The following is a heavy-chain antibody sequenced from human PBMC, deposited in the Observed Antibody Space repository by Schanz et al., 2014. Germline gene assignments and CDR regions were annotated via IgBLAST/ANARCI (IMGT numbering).Heavy chain of an antibody. D-gene: IGHD2-15*01. V-gene: IGHV3-74*02. CDR1: GFTFSPYW. J-gene: IGHJ4*02. CDR2: INGDGSST. CDR3: ARKMRVGIDGGKGYESLDI. Sequence: EVQLVESGGGLVQPGGSLRLSCGSSGFTFSPYWMHWVRQAPGKGLVWVARINGDGSSTNYADSVKGRFAISRDNAKKALYLQMISLNAESTAVYDGARKMRVGIDGGKGYESLDIWGQGTLVTVSS.